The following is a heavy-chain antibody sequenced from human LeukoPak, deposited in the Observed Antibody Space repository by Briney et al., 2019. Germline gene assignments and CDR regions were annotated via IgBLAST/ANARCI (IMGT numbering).Heavy chain of an antibody. CDR2: INRSGST. CDR1: GGSISSSSYY. CDR3: ARGPQLWLTYYYYYGMDV. D-gene: IGHD5-18*01. J-gene: IGHJ6*02. V-gene: IGHV4-39*07. Sequence: PSETLSLTCTVSGGSISSSSYYWSWIRQPPGKGLEWIGEINRSGSTNYNPSLKSRVTISVDTSKNQFSLKLSSVTAADTAVYYCARGPQLWLTYYYYYGMDVWGQGTTVTVSS.